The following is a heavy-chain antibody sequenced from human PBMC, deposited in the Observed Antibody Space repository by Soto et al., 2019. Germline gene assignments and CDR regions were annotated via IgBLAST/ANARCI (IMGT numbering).Heavy chain of an antibody. V-gene: IGHV3-23*01. CDR2: ITGTGGNT. Sequence: EVQLLESGGGLVQPGGSLRLSCAASGFPLSTYGMTWGREAPGKGLEWVSAITGTGGNTYYVDSVKGRFTSSRDNSKTMLYMQVNSLRVEDTAVYYCARIRGYWSGLDVWGQGTTVTVSS. J-gene: IGHJ6*02. D-gene: IGHD5-12*01. CDR1: GFPLSTYG. CDR3: ARIRGYWSGLDV.